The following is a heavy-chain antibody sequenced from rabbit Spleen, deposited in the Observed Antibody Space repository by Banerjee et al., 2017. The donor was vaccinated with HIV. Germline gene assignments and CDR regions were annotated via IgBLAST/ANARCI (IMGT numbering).Heavy chain of an antibody. CDR3: ARYYNDNVYFGFDI. CDR1: GFSLSSYD. Sequence: QSVEESGGRLVKPGTPLTLTCTASGFSLSSYDMTWVRQAPGKGLEYIGFINIGLSAYYANWARGRFTISRTSTTVELKITRPTAEDTATYFCARYYNDNVYFGFDIWGQGTLVTVS. D-gene: IGHD1-1*01. CDR2: INIGLSA. J-gene: IGHJ4*02. V-gene: IGHV1S69*01.